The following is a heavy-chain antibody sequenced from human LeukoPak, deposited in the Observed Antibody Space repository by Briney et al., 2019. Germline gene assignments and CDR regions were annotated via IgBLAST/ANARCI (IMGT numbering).Heavy chain of an antibody. CDR1: GYTFTSYY. V-gene: IGHV1-46*01. J-gene: IGHJ3*02. D-gene: IGHD3-10*01. Sequence: ASVTVSCKASGYTFTSYYMHWVRQAPGQGLEWMGIINPSGGSTSYAQKFQGRVTMTRDTSTSTAYMELRSLRSDDTAVYYCARDAGPHYYGSGSTNSDDAFDIWGQGTMVTVSS. CDR2: INPSGGST. CDR3: ARDAGPHYYGSGSTNSDDAFDI.